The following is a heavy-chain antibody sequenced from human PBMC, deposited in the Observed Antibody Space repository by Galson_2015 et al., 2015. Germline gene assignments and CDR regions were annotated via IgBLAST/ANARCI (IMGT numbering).Heavy chain of an antibody. D-gene: IGHD6-19*01. CDR1: GFTFSSYA. CDR3: AKALSSACYYFDS. CDR2: ISASGVST. Sequence: SLRLSCAASGFTFSSYAMNWVRQAPGKGLVWVSTISASGVSTYYAASVKGRFTLSRDNTKNTLYLQINSLSAEDTALYYCAKALSSACYYFDSWGQGALVTVSS. J-gene: IGHJ4*02. V-gene: IGHV3-23*01.